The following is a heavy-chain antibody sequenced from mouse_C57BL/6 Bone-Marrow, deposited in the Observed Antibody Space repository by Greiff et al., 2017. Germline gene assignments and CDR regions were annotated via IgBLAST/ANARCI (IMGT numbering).Heavy chain of an antibody. J-gene: IGHJ4*01. CDR2: INPNNGGT. CDR3: ARQGPYYYGSRGDAMDY. V-gene: IGHV1-22*01. Sequence: EVQLQPSGPELVKPGASVKMSCTASGYTFTAYNMHWVKQSHGKSLEWIGYINPNNGGTSYTQQFQGKATLTVNKSSSTAYMELRSLTSEDSAVYYSARQGPYYYGSRGDAMDYWGQGTSVTGAS. CDR1: GYTFTAYN. D-gene: IGHD1-1*01.